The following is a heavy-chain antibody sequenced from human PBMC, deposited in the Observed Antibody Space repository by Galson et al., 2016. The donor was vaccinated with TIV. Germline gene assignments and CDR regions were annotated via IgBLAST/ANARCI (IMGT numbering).Heavy chain of an antibody. V-gene: IGHV4-4*02. CDR1: GGSISNSHW. CDR2: IYHRGST. J-gene: IGHJ6*02. Sequence: ETLSLTCAVSGGSISNSHWWSWVRQPPGKGLEWIGEIYHRGSTNYNPSLKSRVSISVDKSKNQFSLTLSSVTAADTAVYYCARWPGSSSPGYYYYGLDVWGQGTTVTVSS. CDR3: ARWPGSSSPGYYYYGLDV. D-gene: IGHD6-6*01.